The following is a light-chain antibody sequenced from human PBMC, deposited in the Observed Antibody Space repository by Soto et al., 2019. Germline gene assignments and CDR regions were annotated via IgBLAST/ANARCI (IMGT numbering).Light chain of an antibody. CDR3: SSFAGRTPYV. Sequence: QSVLTQPPSASGSPGQSVTIYCTGTSSDVGGYNDVSWYQQHPGKAPKLIIYEVSKRPSGVPDRFSGSKSSNTASLTVSGLQAEDEADYYCSSFAGRTPYVFGTGTKVTVL. J-gene: IGLJ1*01. V-gene: IGLV2-8*01. CDR2: EVS. CDR1: SSDVGGYND.